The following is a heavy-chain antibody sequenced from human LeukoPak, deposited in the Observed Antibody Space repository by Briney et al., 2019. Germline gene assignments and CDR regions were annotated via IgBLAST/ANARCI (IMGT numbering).Heavy chain of an antibody. V-gene: IGHV3-30*02. CDR2: IRYDGSNK. D-gene: IGHD6-13*01. CDR1: GFTFSSYG. Sequence: GGSLRLSCAASGFTFSSYGMHWVRQAPGKGLEWVAFIRYDGSNKYYADSVKGRFTISRDNSKNTLYLQMNSLRAEDTAVYYCARDPGWAAGMNYWGQGTLVTVSS. J-gene: IGHJ4*02. CDR3: ARDPGWAAGMNY.